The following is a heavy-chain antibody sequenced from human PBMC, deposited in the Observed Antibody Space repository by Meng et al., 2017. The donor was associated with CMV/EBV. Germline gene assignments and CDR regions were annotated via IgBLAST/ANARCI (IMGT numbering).Heavy chain of an antibody. J-gene: IGHJ2*01. V-gene: IGHV1-69*12. Sequence: QVQVGQCGAEVKKPGSSVKVSCKASGGTFSSYAISWVRQAPGQGLEWMGGIIPIFGTANYAQKFQGRVTITADESTSTAYMELSSLRSEDTAVYYCAREVDDYGDGWYFNLWGRGTLVTVSS. CDR1: GGTFSSYA. D-gene: IGHD4-17*01. CDR3: AREVDDYGDGWYFNL. CDR2: IIPIFGTA.